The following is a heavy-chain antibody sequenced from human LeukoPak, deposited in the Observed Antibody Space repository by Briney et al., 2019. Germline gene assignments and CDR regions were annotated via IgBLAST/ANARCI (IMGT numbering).Heavy chain of an antibody. Sequence: GRSLRLSCASSGFTFSNYAMHWVRQAPGKGPEWVAVISYDGSKQDYVDPVKGRFTISRDNSKNTLYLQMNSLRAEDTAVYYCGSTIFGVVIDLDSGYYWGQGTLVTVSS. CDR3: GSTIFGVVIDLDSGYY. CDR2: ISYDGSKQ. V-gene: IGHV3-30*04. D-gene: IGHD3-3*01. CDR1: GFTFSNYA. J-gene: IGHJ4*02.